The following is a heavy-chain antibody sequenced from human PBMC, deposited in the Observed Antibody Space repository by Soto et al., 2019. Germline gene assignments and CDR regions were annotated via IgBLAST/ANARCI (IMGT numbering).Heavy chain of an antibody. CDR3: ARDADILTGSDAFDI. CDR2: IGTSSRYT. V-gene: IGHV3-11*05. D-gene: IGHD3-9*01. J-gene: IGHJ3*02. CDR1: GFTFSDYY. Sequence: QVQLVESGGGLVKPGGSLRLSCAASGFTFSDYYMSWIRQAPGKGLAWVSYIGTSSRYTNYADSVKGRFTISRDNAKNSLYLQMNSQRAEDTAVYYCARDADILTGSDAFDIWGQGTMVTVSS.